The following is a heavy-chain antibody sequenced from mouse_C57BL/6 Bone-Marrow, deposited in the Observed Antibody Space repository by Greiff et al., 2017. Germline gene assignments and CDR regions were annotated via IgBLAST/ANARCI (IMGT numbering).Heavy chain of an antibody. CDR3: ARVTTVVATRSYFDY. CDR2: IDPNSGGT. J-gene: IGHJ2*01. V-gene: IGHV1-72*01. CDR1: GYTFTSYW. Sequence: VQLQQPGAELVKPGASVKLSCKASGYTFTSYWMHWVKQRPGRGLEWIGRIDPNSGGTKYNEKFKSKATLTVDKPSSTAYMQLSSLTSEDSAVYYCARVTTVVATRSYFDYWGQGTTLTVSS. D-gene: IGHD1-1*01.